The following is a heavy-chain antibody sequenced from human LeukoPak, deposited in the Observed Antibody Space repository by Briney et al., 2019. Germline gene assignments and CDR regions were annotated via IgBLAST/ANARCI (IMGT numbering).Heavy chain of an antibody. CDR2: LYYSGVT. D-gene: IGHD3-10*01. CDR1: GGSISTNIYY. CDR3: ARVDGVGYYYGSGSYYNLDY. V-gene: IGHV4-39*07. Sequence: PSETLSLTCSVSGGSISTNIYYWGWIRQPPGKGLEWIGTLYYSGVTHYNPSLKSRVTISVDTSKTQFSLKLSSVTAADTAVYYCARVDGVGYYYGSGSYYNLDYWGQGTLVTVSS. J-gene: IGHJ4*02.